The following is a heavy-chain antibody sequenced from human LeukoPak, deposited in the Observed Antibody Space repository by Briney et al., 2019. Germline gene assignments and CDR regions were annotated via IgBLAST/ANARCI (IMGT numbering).Heavy chain of an antibody. CDR1: GGSFSGYY. J-gene: IGHJ2*01. CDR2: INHSGST. D-gene: IGHD4-17*01. Sequence: SETLSLTCAVYGGSFSGYYWSWIRQPPGKGLGWIGEINHSGSTNYNPSLKSRVTISVDTSKNQFSLKLSSVTAADTAVYYCARGASVTTSRTYWYFDLWGRGTLVTVSS. CDR3: ARGASVTTSRTYWYFDL. V-gene: IGHV4-34*01.